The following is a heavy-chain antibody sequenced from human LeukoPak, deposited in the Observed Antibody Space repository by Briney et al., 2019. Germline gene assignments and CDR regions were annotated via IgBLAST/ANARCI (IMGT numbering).Heavy chain of an antibody. J-gene: IGHJ6*02. CDR2: ISSSSSTI. CDR1: GFIFSTYS. Sequence: GGSLRLSCAASGFIFSTYSMNWVRQAPGKGLEWVSYISSSSSTIYYADSVKGRFTISRDNAKNSLYLQMNSLRDEDTAVYYCASTYYDILTGYYHSYYYYGMDVWGQGTTVTVSS. V-gene: IGHV3-48*02. D-gene: IGHD3-9*01. CDR3: ASTYYDILTGYYHSYYYYGMDV.